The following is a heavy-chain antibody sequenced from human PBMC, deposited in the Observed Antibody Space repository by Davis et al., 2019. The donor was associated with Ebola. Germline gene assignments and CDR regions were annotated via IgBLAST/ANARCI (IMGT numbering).Heavy chain of an antibody. CDR1: GFTFDDYA. Sequence: SLKISCAASGFTFDDYAMHWVRQAPGKGLEWVSGISWNSGSIGYADSVKGRFTISRDNAKNSLYLQMNSLRVEDTAVYYCARGSSSALSAGSYYYGLDVWGQGTTVTVSS. V-gene: IGHV3-9*01. CDR2: ISWNSGSI. J-gene: IGHJ6*02. CDR3: ARGSSSALSAGSYYYGLDV. D-gene: IGHD6-6*01.